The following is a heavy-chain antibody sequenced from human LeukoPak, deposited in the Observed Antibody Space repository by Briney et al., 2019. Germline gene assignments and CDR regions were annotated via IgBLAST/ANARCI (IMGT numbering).Heavy chain of an antibody. CDR2: INHSGST. Sequence: ASETLSLTCTVSGASISRSSYYWSWIRQPPGKGLEWIGEINHSGSTNYNSSLKSRVAISVDTSKNQFSLKVTSVTAADTAVYYCATRPDIAATGPGWFDPWGQGTLVTVSS. CDR3: ATRPDIAATGPGWFDP. D-gene: IGHD6-13*01. V-gene: IGHV4-39*07. J-gene: IGHJ5*02. CDR1: GASISRSSYY.